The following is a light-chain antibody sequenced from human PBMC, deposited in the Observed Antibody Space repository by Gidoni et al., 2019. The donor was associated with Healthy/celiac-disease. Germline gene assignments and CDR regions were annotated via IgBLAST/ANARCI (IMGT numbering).Light chain of an antibody. CDR2: GAS. V-gene: IGKV3-20*01. Sequence: EIVLTQSPGTLSLSPGERATLSTRASQSVSSSYLAWYQQKPGQAPRLLIYGASSRATGIPDRFSGSGSGTDFTLTISRLEPEDFAVYYCQQYGSPITFGPGTKVDIK. CDR3: QQYGSPIT. CDR1: QSVSSSY. J-gene: IGKJ3*01.